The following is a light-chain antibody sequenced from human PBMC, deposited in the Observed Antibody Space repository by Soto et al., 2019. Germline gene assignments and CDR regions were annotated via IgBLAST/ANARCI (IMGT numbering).Light chain of an antibody. Sequence: QSALTQPASVSGSPGQLITISCTGTSSDIGAYNFVSWYQQHPGKAPKLMLYDVNIRPAGVSKRFSGSKSGNTASLTISGLQADDEADYYCTSWTTSTTMIFGGGTQLTVL. V-gene: IGLV2-14*03. CDR1: SSDIGAYNF. CDR3: TSWTTSTTMI. J-gene: IGLJ2*01. CDR2: DVN.